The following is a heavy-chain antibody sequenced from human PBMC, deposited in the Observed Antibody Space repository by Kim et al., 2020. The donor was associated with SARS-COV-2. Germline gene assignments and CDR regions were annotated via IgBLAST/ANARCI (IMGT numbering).Heavy chain of an antibody. V-gene: IGHV3-30*04. D-gene: IGHD3-10*01. CDR3: ARDRVLWFGEIPFRHYYYYGMDV. CDR1: GFTFSSYA. J-gene: IGHJ6*02. Sequence: GGSLRLSCAASGFTFSSYAMHWVRQAPGKGLEWVAVISYDGSNKYYADSVKGRFTISRDNSKNTLYLQMNSLRAEDTAVYYCARDRVLWFGEIPFRHYYYYGMDVWGQGTTVTVSS. CDR2: ISYDGSNK.